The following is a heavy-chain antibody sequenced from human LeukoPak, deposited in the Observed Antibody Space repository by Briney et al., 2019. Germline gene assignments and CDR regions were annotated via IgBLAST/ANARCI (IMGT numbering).Heavy chain of an antibody. CDR3: ARRVAGYSSSWNHFQH. J-gene: IGHJ1*01. CDR1: GGSISNYY. V-gene: IGHV4-59*12. CDR2: IYYSGST. D-gene: IGHD6-13*01. Sequence: SETLSLTCTVSGGSISNYYWNWIRQPPGKGLEWIGYIYYSGSTNYNPSLKSRVTISVDTSKNQFSLKLSSVTAADTAVYYCARRVAGYSSSWNHFQHWGQGTLVTVSS.